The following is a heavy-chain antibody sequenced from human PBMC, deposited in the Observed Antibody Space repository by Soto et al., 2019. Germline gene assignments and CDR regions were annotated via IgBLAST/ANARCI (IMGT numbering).Heavy chain of an antibody. CDR3: ARGGDYGGVYYFDY. Sequence: ASVKVSCKASGYTFTGYYMHWVRQAPGQGLEWMGWINPNSGGTNYAQKFQGWVTMTRDTSISTAYMELSRLRSEGTAVYYCARGGDYGGVYYFDYWGQGTLVTVSS. V-gene: IGHV1-2*04. J-gene: IGHJ4*02. CDR2: INPNSGGT. CDR1: GYTFTGYY. D-gene: IGHD4-17*01.